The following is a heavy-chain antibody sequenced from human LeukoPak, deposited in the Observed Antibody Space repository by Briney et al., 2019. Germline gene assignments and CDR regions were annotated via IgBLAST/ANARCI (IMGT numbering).Heavy chain of an antibody. V-gene: IGHV4-30-2*01. CDR2: IYHSGST. J-gene: IGHJ1*01. CDR1: GGTISSGGYS. CDR3: ARGEYSSSWPQYFQH. D-gene: IGHD6-13*01. Sequence: PSETLSLTCAVSGGTISSGGYSWSWIRQPPGKGLEWIGYIYHSGSTYYNPSLKSRVTISVDRSKNQFSLKLSSVTAADTAVYYCARGEYSSSWPQYFQHWGQGTLVTVSS.